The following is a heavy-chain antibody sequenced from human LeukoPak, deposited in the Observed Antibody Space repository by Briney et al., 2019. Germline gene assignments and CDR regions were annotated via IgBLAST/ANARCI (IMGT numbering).Heavy chain of an antibody. CDR1: GSTFSSYA. CDR3: ARVLITIFGVVTFDAFDI. D-gene: IGHD3-3*01. J-gene: IGHJ3*02. V-gene: IGHV1-69*13. Sequence: ASVKVSCKASGSTFSSYAISWVRQAPGQGLEWMGGIIPIFGTANYAQKFQGRVTITADESTSTAYMELSSLRSEDTAVYYCARVLITIFGVVTFDAFDIWGQGTMVTVSS. CDR2: IIPIFGTA.